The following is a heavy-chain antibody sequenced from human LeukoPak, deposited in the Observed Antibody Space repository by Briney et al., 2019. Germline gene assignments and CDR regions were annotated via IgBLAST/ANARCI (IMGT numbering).Heavy chain of an antibody. Sequence: PSETLSLTCTVSGVSISSYNWSWIRQPAGKGLEWIGRIYTSGSTNYNPSLKSRVTMSVDTSKNQFSLKLSSVTAADTAVYYCASLEYSSSSFLYYFDYWGQGTLVTVSS. D-gene: IGHD6-6*01. CDR2: IYTSGST. CDR3: ASLEYSSSSFLYYFDY. V-gene: IGHV4-4*07. J-gene: IGHJ4*02. CDR1: GVSISSYN.